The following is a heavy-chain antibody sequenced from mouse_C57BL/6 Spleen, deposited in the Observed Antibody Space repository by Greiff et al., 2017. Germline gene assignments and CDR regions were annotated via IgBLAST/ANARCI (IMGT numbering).Heavy chain of an antibody. V-gene: IGHV1-7*01. J-gene: IGHJ4*01. CDR3: AKYGMDY. D-gene: IGHD1-1*01. Sequence: QVQPQPSGAELAKPGASVQLSRKVSGYTFTSYWMTWVKPRPGQGLEWIGYIKPSCGATKYNQKFTYKATLTANKSSRTAYMHLGSLTYEDSAFYYCAKYGMDYWGQGTSVTVSS. CDR1: GYTFTSYW. CDR2: IKPSCGAT.